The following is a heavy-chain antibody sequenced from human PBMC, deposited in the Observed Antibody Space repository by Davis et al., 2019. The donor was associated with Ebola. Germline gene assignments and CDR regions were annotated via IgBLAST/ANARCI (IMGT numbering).Heavy chain of an antibody. D-gene: IGHD1-14*01. CDR3: AREGKYRNESRTFDY. V-gene: IGHV4-4*02. CDR1: GDSISSRNW. Sequence: SETLSLTCAVSGDSISSRNWWSWVRQSPGKGLEWIGEIYHGGITNYNPSLKSRVTISVDKSKNEFSLKLRSVTAADTAVYYCAREGKYRNESRTFDYWGQGTLVTVSS. J-gene: IGHJ4*02. CDR2: IYHGGIT.